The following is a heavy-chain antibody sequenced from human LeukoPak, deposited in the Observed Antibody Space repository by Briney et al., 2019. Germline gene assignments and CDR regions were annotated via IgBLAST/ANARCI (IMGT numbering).Heavy chain of an antibody. V-gene: IGHV3-66*01. J-gene: IGHJ4*02. CDR1: GFTASSNY. CDR2: IYSGGST. D-gene: IGHD2-15*01. CDR3: AKAPVTSCRGAFCYPFDY. Sequence: GGSLRLSCAASGFTASSNYMSWVRQAPGEGLEWVSVIYSGGSTYYADSVKGRFTISRDNSKNTLYLQMNSLRAEDAAVYYSAKAPVTSCRGAFCYPFDYWGQGTLVTVSS.